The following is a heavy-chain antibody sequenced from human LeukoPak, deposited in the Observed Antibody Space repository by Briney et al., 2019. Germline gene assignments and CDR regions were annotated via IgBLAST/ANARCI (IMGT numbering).Heavy chain of an antibody. J-gene: IGHJ4*02. Sequence: ASVKVSCKASGYTFTAYYLNWVRQAPGQGLEWLGWIHPSSGVAKLPQRFQGRVTMARDTSITTAYMELSSLRSEDTAVYYCATPGYCTNGVCYGGFDYWGQGTLVTVSS. CDR1: GYTFTAYY. V-gene: IGHV1-2*02. CDR3: ATPGYCTNGVCYGGFDY. D-gene: IGHD2-8*01. CDR2: IHPSSGVA.